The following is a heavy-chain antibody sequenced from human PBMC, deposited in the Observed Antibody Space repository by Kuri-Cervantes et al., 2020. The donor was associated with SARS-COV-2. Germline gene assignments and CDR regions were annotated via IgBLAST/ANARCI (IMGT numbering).Heavy chain of an antibody. Sequence: SETLSLTCTVSGYSISSGYYWGWIRQPPGKGLEWIGSIYHSGSTYYNPSLKSRVTISVDTSKDQFSLKLSSVTAADTAVYYCARGKEMATETTLDYWGQGTLVTVSS. V-gene: IGHV4-38-2*02. D-gene: IGHD5-24*01. J-gene: IGHJ4*02. CDR1: GYSISSGYY. CDR3: ARGKEMATETTLDY. CDR2: IYHSGST.